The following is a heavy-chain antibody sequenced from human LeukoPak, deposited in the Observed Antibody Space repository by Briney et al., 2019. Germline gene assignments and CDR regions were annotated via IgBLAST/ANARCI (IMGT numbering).Heavy chain of an antibody. J-gene: IGHJ4*02. V-gene: IGHV4-59*08. CDR2: ISYSGNT. CDR3: ARPTTHGDYNPNDY. CDR1: GGSISNYY. Sequence: SETLSLTCTVSGGSISNYYWSWIRQPPGKELEWTGYISYSGNTDSNPSLKSRVTISVDTSKNQFSLKLSSVIAADTAVYYCARPTTHGDYNPNDYWGQGTLVTVSS. D-gene: IGHD3-16*01.